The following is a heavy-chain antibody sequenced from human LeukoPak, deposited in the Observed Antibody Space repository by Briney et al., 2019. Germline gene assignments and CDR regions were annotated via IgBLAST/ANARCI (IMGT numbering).Heavy chain of an antibody. CDR1: GGTFSSYA. V-gene: IGHV1-69*13. CDR2: IIPIFGTA. J-gene: IGHJ3*02. D-gene: IGHD2-15*01. Sequence: VASVKVYCKASGGTFSSYAISWVRQAPGQGLEWMGGIIPIFGTANYAQKFQGRVTITADESTSTAYMELSSLRSEDTAVYYCARSNIVVVVATRAGAFDIWGQGTMVTVSS. CDR3: ARSNIVVVVATRAGAFDI.